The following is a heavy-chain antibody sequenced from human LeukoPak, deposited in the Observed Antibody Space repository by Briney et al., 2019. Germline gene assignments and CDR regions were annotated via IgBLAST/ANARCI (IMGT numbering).Heavy chain of an antibody. D-gene: IGHD2-21*02. V-gene: IGHV4-59*08. J-gene: IGHJ4*02. CDR3: ARFLNSYCGGDCHSQPFDN. CDR2: IFYSGNT. Sequence: SETLSLTCTVSGGSIRSSYWTGIRQPPGKGLEWIGFIFYSGNTNYNPSLRSRLTISADTSKNQLYLKLSSVTAADTAVYYCARFLNSYCGGDCHSQPFDNWGRGTLVTVSS. CDR1: GGSIRSSY.